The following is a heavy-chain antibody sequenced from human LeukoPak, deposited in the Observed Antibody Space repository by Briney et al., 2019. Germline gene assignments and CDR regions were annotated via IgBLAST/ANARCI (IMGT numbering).Heavy chain of an antibody. CDR1: GFTFNNYA. V-gene: IGHV3-23*01. Sequence: GGSLRLSCAASGFTFNNYAMSWVRQAPGKGLEWVSAISGSGGSTYYADSVKGRFTISRDNSKNTLYLQMNSLRAEDTAVYYCAELGITMIGGVWGKGTTVTISS. J-gene: IGHJ6*04. D-gene: IGHD3-10*02. CDR3: AELGITMIGGV. CDR2: ISGSGGST.